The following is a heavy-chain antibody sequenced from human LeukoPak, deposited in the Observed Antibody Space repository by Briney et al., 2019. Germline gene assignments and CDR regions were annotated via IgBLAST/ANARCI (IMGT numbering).Heavy chain of an antibody. V-gene: IGHV3-48*03. CDR2: ISRYDTLI. Sequence: GGSLRLSCEASGFTFSSYEMNWVRQVPGRGLEWHSYISRYDTLIQYADSVKGRFTISRDDAKNSLYLQMNSLRAEDTGVYHCVRDASETKMGWVYFDYWGQGTLVTVSS. J-gene: IGHJ4*02. CDR3: VRDASETKMGWVYFDY. CDR1: GFTFSSYE. D-gene: IGHD4-17*01.